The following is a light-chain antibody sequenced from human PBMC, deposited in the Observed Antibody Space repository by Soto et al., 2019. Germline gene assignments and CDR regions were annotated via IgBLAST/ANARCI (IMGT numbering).Light chain of an antibody. V-gene: IGLV2-14*01. J-gene: IGLJ1*01. Sequence: LTQPASVSGSPGQSITISCTGSSSDVGGYNYVSWYQQHPGKAPKLMIYDVSNRPSGVSNRFSGSKSGNTASLTISGLQAEDEADYYCSSYTSSSTLYVFGTGTKVTVL. CDR3: SSYTSSSTLYV. CDR1: SSDVGGYNY. CDR2: DVS.